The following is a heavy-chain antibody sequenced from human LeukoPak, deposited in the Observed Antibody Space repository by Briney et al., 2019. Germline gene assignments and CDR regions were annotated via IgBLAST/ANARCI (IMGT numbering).Heavy chain of an antibody. Sequence: SETLSLACTVSGGSISSSSYYWGWIRQPPGKGLEWIGSIYYSGSTYYNPSLKSRVTISVDTSKNQFSLKLSSVTAADTAVYYCAQQWLVQGYFDYWGQGTLVTVSS. CDR1: GGSISSSSYY. CDR2: IYYSGST. CDR3: AQQWLVQGYFDY. V-gene: IGHV4-39*07. J-gene: IGHJ4*02. D-gene: IGHD6-19*01.